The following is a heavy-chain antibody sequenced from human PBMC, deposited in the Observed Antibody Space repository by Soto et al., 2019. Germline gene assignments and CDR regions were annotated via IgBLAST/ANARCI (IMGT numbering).Heavy chain of an antibody. Sequence: EVQLLESGGDFVQPGGSLRLSCAASGFPFSNHAMSWVRQAPGKGLGWVSAISATGGSTYYADSVRGRFSISRDNSKNTVFLQMDSLTAEDTAVYFCAKNYNWNFVVEYWGRGTLVTVS. CDR3: AKNYNWNFVVEY. J-gene: IGHJ4*02. V-gene: IGHV3-23*01. CDR1: GFPFSNHA. D-gene: IGHD1-7*01. CDR2: ISATGGST.